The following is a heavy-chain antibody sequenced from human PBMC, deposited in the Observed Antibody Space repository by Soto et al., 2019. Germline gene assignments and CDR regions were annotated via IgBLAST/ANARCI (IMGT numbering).Heavy chain of an antibody. J-gene: IGHJ6*02. V-gene: IGHV3-9*01. CDR2: ISWNSGSI. D-gene: IGHD3-16*01. CDR3: AKEGENYYYGMDV. CDR1: GFTFDDYA. Sequence: VQLVESGGGLVQPGRSLRLSCAASGFTFDDYAMHWVRQAPGKGLEWVSGISWNSGSIGYADSVKGRFTISRDNAKNSLYLQMNSLRAEDTALYYCAKEGENYYYGMDVWGQGTTVTVSS.